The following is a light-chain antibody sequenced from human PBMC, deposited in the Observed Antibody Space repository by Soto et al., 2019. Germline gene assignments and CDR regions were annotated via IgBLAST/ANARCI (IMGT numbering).Light chain of an antibody. CDR3: QQYDSSPVT. CDR2: GAS. V-gene: IGKV3-20*01. J-gene: IGKJ1*01. Sequence: EIVLTQSPGTLSLSPGERATLSCRASQSVSSSYLAWYQQKPGQAPRLLIYGASSSATGIPDRFSGSGSGTDFTLTISRLEPEDFAVYYCQQYDSSPVTFGHGTKVEIK. CDR1: QSVSSSY.